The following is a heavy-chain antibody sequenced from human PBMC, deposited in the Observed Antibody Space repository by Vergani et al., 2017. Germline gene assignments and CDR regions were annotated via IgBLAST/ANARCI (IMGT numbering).Heavy chain of an antibody. CDR1: GFTFSSYS. CDR2: ISSSSSYI. V-gene: IGHV3-21*01. J-gene: IGHJ1*01. Sequence: EVQLVESGGGLVKPGGSLRLSCAASGFTFSSYSMNWVRQAPGKGLEWVSSISSSSSYIYYADSVKGRFTISRDNAKNSLYLQMNSLRAEDTAVYYCARDPSGYDLIVFQHWGQGTLVTVSS. CDR3: ARDPSGYDLIVFQH. D-gene: IGHD5-12*01.